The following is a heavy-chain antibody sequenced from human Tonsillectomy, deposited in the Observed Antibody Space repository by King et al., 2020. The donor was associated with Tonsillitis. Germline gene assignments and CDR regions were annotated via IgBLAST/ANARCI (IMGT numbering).Heavy chain of an antibody. D-gene: IGHD2-15*01. CDR3: ARVLSGGGDYDY. Sequence: QLQESGPGLVKPSQTLSLTCTVSVGSIIIGAYYWTWIRQHPGKGLEGIGYVLNSGSTDYNPSHKSGVTISMDTSKNHFSLDLSSVTAADTAVYYCARVLSGGGDYDYWGQGTLVTVSS. J-gene: IGHJ4*02. CDR2: VLNSGST. V-gene: IGHV4-31*03. CDR1: VGSIIIGAYY.